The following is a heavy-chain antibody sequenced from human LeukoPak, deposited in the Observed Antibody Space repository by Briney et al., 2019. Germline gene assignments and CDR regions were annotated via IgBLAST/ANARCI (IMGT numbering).Heavy chain of an antibody. Sequence: PGGFLRLSCAASGFTFSSYAMSWVRQAPGKGLEWVSAISGNGGSTYYADSVKGRFTISRDNSKNTLYLQMNSLRAEDTAVYYCAKGYYDSSGLNYFDYWGQGTLVTVSS. V-gene: IGHV3-23*01. J-gene: IGHJ4*02. CDR3: AKGYYDSSGLNYFDY. CDR2: ISGNGGST. D-gene: IGHD3-22*01. CDR1: GFTFSSYA.